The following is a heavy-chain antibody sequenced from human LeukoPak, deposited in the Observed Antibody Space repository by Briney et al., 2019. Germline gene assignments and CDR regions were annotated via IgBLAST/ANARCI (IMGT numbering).Heavy chain of an antibody. CDR3: ARPDDSESFYRANHY. CDR2: ISNDGNNK. D-gene: IGHD3-10*01. Sequence: GRSLRLSCAASGFGFNSYPMHWVRQAPGKGLEWVAVISNDGNNKYCADSVKGRFTISRDNFNSTLSLQMNGLRVEDTAVYYCARPDDSESFYRANHYWGRGTLVTVS. CDR1: GFGFNSYP. V-gene: IGHV3-30*04. J-gene: IGHJ4*02.